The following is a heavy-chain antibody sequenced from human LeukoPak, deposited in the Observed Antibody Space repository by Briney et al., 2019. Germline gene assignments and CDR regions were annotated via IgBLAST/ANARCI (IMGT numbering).Heavy chain of an antibody. J-gene: IGHJ4*02. Sequence: GGSLRLSCAASGFTFSSYAMSWVRQAPGKGLEWVSVIYSGGSTYYADSVKGRFTISRDNSKNTLYLQMNSLRAEDTAVYYCASTGVIVGAKIVDYWGQGTLVTVSS. D-gene: IGHD1-26*01. CDR3: ASTGVIVGAKIVDY. CDR2: IYSGGST. CDR1: GFTFSSYA. V-gene: IGHV3-66*01.